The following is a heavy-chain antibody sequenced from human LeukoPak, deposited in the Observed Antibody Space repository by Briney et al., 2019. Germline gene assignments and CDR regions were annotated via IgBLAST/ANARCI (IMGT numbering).Heavy chain of an antibody. J-gene: IGHJ6*03. CDR2: IYYSGST. V-gene: IGHV4-59*01. D-gene: IGHD2-2*02. Sequence: SETLSLTCTGSGGSISSYYWSWIRQPPGKGLEWIGYIYYSGSTNYNPSLKSRVTISVDTSKNQFSLKLSSVTAADTAVYYCARSPSLVVPAAITYYYMDVWGKGTTVTVSS. CDR3: ARSPSLVVPAAITYYYMDV. CDR1: GGSISSYY.